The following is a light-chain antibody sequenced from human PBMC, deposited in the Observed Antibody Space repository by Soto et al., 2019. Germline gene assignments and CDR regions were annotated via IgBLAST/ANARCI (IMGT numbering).Light chain of an antibody. CDR2: SAS. V-gene: IGKV3-20*01. Sequence: EIVLTQSPGTLSLSPGERGTLSCRASQNLGTLYLAWFQQKSGQAPRLLIYSASRRATGIPDRFTGSGSGTDFTLTINRVEPEDFAVYFCQQYPGSPRTFGQGTKVDIK. CDR1: QNLGTLY. J-gene: IGKJ1*01. CDR3: QQYPGSPRT.